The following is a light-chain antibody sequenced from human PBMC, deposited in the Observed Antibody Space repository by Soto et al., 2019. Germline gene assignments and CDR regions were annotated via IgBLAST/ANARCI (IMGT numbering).Light chain of an antibody. V-gene: IGKV3-20*01. Sequence: EIVMTQSPATLSVSPGERATLSCRASQSVSSSYLAWYQQKPGQTPRLLIYGASSRATGIPDRFSGSGSGTDFTLTISRLEPEDFAVYYCQQYGSSQFTFGGGTKVDIK. CDR1: QSVSSSY. CDR3: QQYGSSQFT. CDR2: GAS. J-gene: IGKJ4*01.